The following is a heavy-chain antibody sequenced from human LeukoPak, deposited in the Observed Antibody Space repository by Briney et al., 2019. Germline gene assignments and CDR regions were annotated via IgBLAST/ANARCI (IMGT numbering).Heavy chain of an antibody. V-gene: IGHV3-23*01. J-gene: IGHJ4*02. CDR3: AKRALLWFGELEDY. CDR2: ISGSGGST. CDR1: GFAFSSYA. D-gene: IGHD3-10*01. Sequence: GGSLRLSCAASGFAFSSYAMSWVRQAPGKGLEWVSAISGSGGSTYYADSVKGRFTISRDNSKNTLYLQMNSLRAEDTAVYYCAKRALLWFGELEDYWGQGTLVTVSS.